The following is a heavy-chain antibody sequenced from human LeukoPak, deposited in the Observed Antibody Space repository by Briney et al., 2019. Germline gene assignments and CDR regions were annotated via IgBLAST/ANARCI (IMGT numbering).Heavy chain of an antibody. Sequence: PSETLSLTCTVSGDSIRSYYWSWIRQPPGKGLEWIGYLYYSGSTNYNPSLKSRVTISVDTSKNQFSLKVSSVTAADTAVYYCAREVEMATQFDYWGQGTLVTVSS. CDR1: GDSIRSYY. J-gene: IGHJ4*02. V-gene: IGHV4-59*12. D-gene: IGHD5-24*01. CDR3: AREVEMATQFDY. CDR2: LYYSGST.